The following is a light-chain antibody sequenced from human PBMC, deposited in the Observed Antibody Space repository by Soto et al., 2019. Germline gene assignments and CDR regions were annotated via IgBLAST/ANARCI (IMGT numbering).Light chain of an antibody. CDR2: GAS. V-gene: IGKV3-20*01. CDR1: QSVSST. J-gene: IGKJ1*01. Sequence: EIVMTQSPASLSVSPGERATLSCRASQSVSSTLAWYQQKPGQGPRLLIYGASSRATGTPDRFSGSGSGTDFTLTINRLEPEDFALYYCQQYGSSPPTFGQGTKVDNK. CDR3: QQYGSSPPT.